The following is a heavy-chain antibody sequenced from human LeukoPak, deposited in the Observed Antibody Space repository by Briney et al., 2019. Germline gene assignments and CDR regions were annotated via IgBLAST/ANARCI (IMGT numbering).Heavy chain of an antibody. CDR3: ARDKSYPPFDI. CDR2: IYSGGST. Sequence: PGGSLRLSCAASGFTVSSNYMSWVRQAPGKGLEWVSVIYSGGSTYYADSVKGRFTISRDNSKNTLYLQMNSLRAEDTAVYYCARDKSYPPFDIWGQGTMVTVSS. J-gene: IGHJ3*02. V-gene: IGHV3-53*01. CDR1: GFTVSSNY.